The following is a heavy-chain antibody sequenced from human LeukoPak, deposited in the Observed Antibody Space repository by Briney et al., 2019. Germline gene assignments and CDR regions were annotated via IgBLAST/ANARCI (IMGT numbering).Heavy chain of an antibody. CDR3: ARDCTNRFCYYGMDV. Sequence: ASVKVSCKVSGYTLTELSMHGVRQAPGKGLEWMGGFDPEDGETIYAQKFQGRVTMTRNTSISTAYMELSSLRSEDTAVYYCARDCTNRFCYYGMDVWGQGTTVTVSS. J-gene: IGHJ6*02. CDR2: FDPEDGET. V-gene: IGHV1-24*01. D-gene: IGHD2-8*01. CDR1: GYTLTELS.